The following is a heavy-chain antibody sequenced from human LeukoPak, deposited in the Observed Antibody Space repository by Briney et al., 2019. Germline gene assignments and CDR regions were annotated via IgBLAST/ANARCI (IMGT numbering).Heavy chain of an antibody. J-gene: IGHJ4*02. CDR1: GCTFSTYA. CDR2: IIPILGTA. D-gene: IGHD2-21*02. Sequence: SVKVSCKAYGCTFSTYAISWVRQAPGQGLEWMGGIIPILGTANYAQKFQGRVTITADESTSTAYMELSSLRSEDTAVYYCATSPTSDSPGYWGQGTLVTVSS. V-gene: IGHV1-69*13. CDR3: ATSPTSDSPGY.